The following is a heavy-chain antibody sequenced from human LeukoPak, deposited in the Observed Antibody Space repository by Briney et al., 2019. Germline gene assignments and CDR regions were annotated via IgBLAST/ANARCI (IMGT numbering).Heavy chain of an antibody. V-gene: IGHV1-2*02. CDR3: ARNYLGLSY. CDR2: IHPNSGVT. CDR1: GYTFTDYY. D-gene: IGHD7-27*01. Sequence: ASVKVSCKASGYTFTDYYIQWVRQAPGQGLEWMGWIHPNSGVTSFAQKFQGRVTMTSDTSISTAYMELSSLTSEDTAVYYCARNYLGLSYWGQGSLVTVSS. J-gene: IGHJ4*02.